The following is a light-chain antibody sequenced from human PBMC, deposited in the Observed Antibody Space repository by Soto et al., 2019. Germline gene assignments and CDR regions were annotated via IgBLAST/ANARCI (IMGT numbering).Light chain of an antibody. V-gene: IGLV1-44*01. J-gene: IGLJ1*01. CDR2: SNN. CDR1: SSNIGSNT. Sequence: QPVLTQPPSASGTPGQRVTISCSGSSSNIGSNTVNWYQQLPGTAPKLLIYSNNQRPSGVPDRFSGSKSGTSASLAISGLQSEDEADYYCNSYAGDIIRFVFGTGTKVTVL. CDR3: NSYAGDIIRFV.